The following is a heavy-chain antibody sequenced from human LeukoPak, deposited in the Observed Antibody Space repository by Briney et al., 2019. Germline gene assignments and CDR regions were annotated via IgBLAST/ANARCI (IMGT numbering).Heavy chain of an antibody. D-gene: IGHD1-26*01. J-gene: IGHJ4*02. CDR1: GFIFSDYY. CDR3: VRGGFYRYSGTSGDY. Sequence: GGSLRLSCAASGFIFSDYYMSWIRQDPGKGLEWLSFISSGGSTIYYADSVKDRFTISRDNAKNSLYLQMNSLRAEDTAVYYCVRGGFYRYSGTSGDYWGQGSQVTVSS. V-gene: IGHV3-11*04. CDR2: ISSGGSTI.